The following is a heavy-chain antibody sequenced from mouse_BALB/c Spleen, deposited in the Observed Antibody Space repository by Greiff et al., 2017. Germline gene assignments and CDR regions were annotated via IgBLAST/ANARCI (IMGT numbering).Heavy chain of an antibody. V-gene: IGHV1-14*01. J-gene: IGHJ2*01. CDR1: GYTFTSYV. Sequence: VQLQQPGAELVKPGASVKMSCKASGYTFTSYVMHWVKQKPGQGLEWIGYINPYNDGTKYNEKFKGKATLTSDKSSSTAYMELSSLTSEDSAVYYCAREGGYYGYGYWGQGTTLTVSS. D-gene: IGHD1-2*01. CDR3: AREGGYYGYGY. CDR2: INPYNDGT.